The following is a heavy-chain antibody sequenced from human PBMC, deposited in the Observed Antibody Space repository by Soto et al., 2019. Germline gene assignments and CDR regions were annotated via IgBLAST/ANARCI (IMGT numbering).Heavy chain of an antibody. CDR3: ARTNGAGSYYNH. V-gene: IGHV5-51*01. CDR2: IYPGDSDP. J-gene: IGHJ5*02. D-gene: IGHD3-10*01. Sequence: GESLKISCKASGYSFTNYWIAWMRQMPGKGLERMGIIYPGDSDPRYSPSFQGQVTISADNSISTAYLQWSSLRASDTAIYYCARTNGAGSYYNHWGQGTLVTSPQ. CDR1: GYSFTNYW.